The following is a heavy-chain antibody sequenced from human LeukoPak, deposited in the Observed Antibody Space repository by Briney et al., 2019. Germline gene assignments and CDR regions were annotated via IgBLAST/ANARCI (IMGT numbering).Heavy chain of an antibody. D-gene: IGHD6-13*01. Sequence: GRSLRLSCAASGFTFSSYGMHWVRQAPGKGLEWVAVIWYDGSNKYYADSVKGRFTISRDNSKNTLYLQMNSLRAEDTAVYYCARLYTVSSSWYDYWGQGTLVTVSS. V-gene: IGHV3-30*19. CDR2: IWYDGSNK. CDR1: GFTFSSYG. J-gene: IGHJ4*02. CDR3: ARLYTVSSSWYDY.